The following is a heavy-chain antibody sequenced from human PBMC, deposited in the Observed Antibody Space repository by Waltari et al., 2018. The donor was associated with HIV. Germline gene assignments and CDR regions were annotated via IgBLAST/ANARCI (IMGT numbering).Heavy chain of an antibody. CDR2: IKQDRSEK. D-gene: IGHD1-1*01. J-gene: IGHJ4*02. V-gene: IGHV3-7*01. CDR1: GFTFGSYW. CDR3: ARDPLVEHRGILDY. Sequence: EVQLGESGGGLVQPGGSLRLSCAASGFTFGSYWMSWVRQAPGKGVEWVANIKQDRSEKYYVDSVKGRFTISRDNAKNSLYLQMNSLRAEDTAVYYCARDPLVEHRGILDYWGQGTLVTVSS.